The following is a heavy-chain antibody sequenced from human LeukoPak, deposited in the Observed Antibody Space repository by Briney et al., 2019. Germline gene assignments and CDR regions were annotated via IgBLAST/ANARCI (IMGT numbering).Heavy chain of an antibody. Sequence: SQTLSLTCTVSGGSISSGDYYWSWIRQPPGKGLEWIGYIYYSGSTYYNPSLKSRVTLSVDTSKNQFSLKMSSVTAADTAVYYCDRDLCYDQGIDIWGQGTMVTVSS. CDR2: IYYSGST. D-gene: IGHD3-10*02. CDR3: DRDLCYDQGIDI. V-gene: IGHV4-30-4*08. CDR1: GGSISSGDYY. J-gene: IGHJ3*02.